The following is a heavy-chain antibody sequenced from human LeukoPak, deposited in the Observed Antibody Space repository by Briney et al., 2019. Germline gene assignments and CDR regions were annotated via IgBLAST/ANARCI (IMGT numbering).Heavy chain of an antibody. D-gene: IGHD5-24*01. J-gene: IGHJ4*02. CDR1: RYTFTNYY. CDR2: INPSGGST. V-gene: IGHV1-46*01. Sequence: ASVKVSCKASRYTFTNYYMHWVRQAPGQGLEWMGIINPSGGSTTYAQQFQGRVTMTRDTSISTAYMELSRLRSDDTAVYYCARDRGEMATIKGYFDYWGQGTLVTVSS. CDR3: ARDRGEMATIKGYFDY.